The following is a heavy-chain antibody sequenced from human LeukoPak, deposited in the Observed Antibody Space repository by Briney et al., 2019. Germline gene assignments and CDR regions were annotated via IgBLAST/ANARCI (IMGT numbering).Heavy chain of an antibody. CDR1: GYKFTSSW. V-gene: IGHV5-51*01. CDR2: IYPGDSDT. D-gene: IGHD5-24*01. J-gene: IGHJ4*02. Sequence: GESLKIPCKGSGYKFTSSWIGWVLQLPGKGLEWMGIIYPGDSDTRYSPSFQGQVTISADKSINTAYLQWSLRASDSAMYYCTRRTDGYYFDSWGQGTLVTVFS. CDR3: TRRTDGYYFDS.